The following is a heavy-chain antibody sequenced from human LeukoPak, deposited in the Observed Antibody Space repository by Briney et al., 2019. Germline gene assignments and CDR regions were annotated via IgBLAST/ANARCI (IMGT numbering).Heavy chain of an antibody. J-gene: IGHJ4*02. CDR1: GFTFSSYG. CDR3: AKESLRVVPSATFDY. CDR2: ISGSGGST. V-gene: IGHV3-23*01. Sequence: GGTLRLSCAASGFTFSSYGMRWGRPAPGKGLEWVSAISGSGGSTYYAASVKGRFTISRDNSKTTLYLQMHSLRAEDTAVYYCAKESLRVVPSATFDYWGQGTLVTVSS. D-gene: IGHD2-2*01.